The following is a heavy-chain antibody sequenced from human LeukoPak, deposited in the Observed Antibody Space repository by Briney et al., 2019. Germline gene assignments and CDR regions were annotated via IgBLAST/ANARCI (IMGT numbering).Heavy chain of an antibody. CDR2: IYYSGST. CDR3: ASSGGGPHWYFDY. D-gene: IGHD3-16*01. Sequence: SETLSLTCTVSGGSISSSSYYWGWIRQPPGRGLEWIGSIYYSGSTYYNPSLKSRVTLSVDTSKNQFSLKLSSVTAADTAVYYCASSGGGPHWYFDYWGQGTLVTVSS. J-gene: IGHJ4*02. V-gene: IGHV4-39*01. CDR1: GGSISSSSYY.